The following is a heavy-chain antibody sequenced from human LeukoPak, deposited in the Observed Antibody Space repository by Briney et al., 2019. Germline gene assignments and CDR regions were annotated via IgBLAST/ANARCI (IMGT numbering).Heavy chain of an antibody. V-gene: IGHV1-3*01. CDR1: GYTFTSYA. D-gene: IGHD3-10*01. CDR3: ARGAMVRGVIIKFWFDP. CDR2: INAGNGNT. Sequence: ASVKVSCKASGYTFTSYAMHWVRQAPGQGLEWMGWINAGNGNTKYSQKFQGRVTITRDTSASTAYMELSSLRSEDTAVYYCARGAMVRGVIIKFWFDPWGQGTLVTVSS. J-gene: IGHJ5*02.